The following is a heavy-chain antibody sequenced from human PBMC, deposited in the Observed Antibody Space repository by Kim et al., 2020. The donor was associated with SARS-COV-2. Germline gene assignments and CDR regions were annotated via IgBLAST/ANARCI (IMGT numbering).Heavy chain of an antibody. Sequence: SETLSLTCAVYGGSFSGYYWSWIRQPPGKGLEWIGEINHSGSTNYNPSLKSRVTISVDTSKNQFSLKLSSVTAADTAVYYCARGPYYVYVWGSYRVPFDYWGRGTLVTVSS. CDR2: INHSGST. CDR3: ARGPYYVYVWGSYRVPFDY. V-gene: IGHV4-34*01. D-gene: IGHD3-16*02. CDR1: GGSFSGYY. J-gene: IGHJ4*02.